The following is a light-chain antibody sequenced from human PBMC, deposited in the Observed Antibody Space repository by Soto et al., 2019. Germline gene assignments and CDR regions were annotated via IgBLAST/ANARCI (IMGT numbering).Light chain of an antibody. CDR1: SSNIGAGYD. CDR3: QSYDSSLSGVV. CDR2: GNS. J-gene: IGLJ2*01. V-gene: IGLV1-40*01. Sequence: QSVLTQPPSVSGAPGQRVTISCTGSSSNIGAGYDVHWYQQLPGTAPKLLIYGNSNQPSGVPDRFSGSKSGTSASLAITGLQAEDEADYYCQSYDSSLSGVVFGGGTKLTV.